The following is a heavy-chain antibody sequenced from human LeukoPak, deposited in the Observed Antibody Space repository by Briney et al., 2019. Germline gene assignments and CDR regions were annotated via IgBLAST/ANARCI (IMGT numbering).Heavy chain of an antibody. CDR1: GFTFSSYS. V-gene: IGHV3-21*01. J-gene: IGHJ4*02. D-gene: IGHD2-2*01. CDR2: ISSSSTYI. CDR3: ARDVSRRVVPGGDFDY. Sequence: PGGSLRLSCVASGFTFSSYSMNWVRQAPGKGLEWVSSISSSSTYIYYADSVKGRFTISRDNAKNSLYLHMNSLRAEDTAVYYCARDVSRRVVPGGDFDYWGQGTLVTVSS.